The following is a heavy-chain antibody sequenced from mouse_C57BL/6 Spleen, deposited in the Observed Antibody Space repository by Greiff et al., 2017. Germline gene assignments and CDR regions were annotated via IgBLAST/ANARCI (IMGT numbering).Heavy chain of an antibody. D-gene: IGHD4-1*01. CDR1: GYTFTDYE. CDR3: TRSEDWEYFDV. J-gene: IGHJ1*03. Sequence: VQLQESGAELVRPGASVTLSCKASGYTFTDYEMHWVKQTPVHGLEWIGAIDPETGGTAYNQKFKGKDILTADKSSSTAYMELRSLTSEDSAVYYCTRSEDWEYFDVWGTGTTVTVSS. CDR2: IDPETGGT. V-gene: IGHV1-15*01.